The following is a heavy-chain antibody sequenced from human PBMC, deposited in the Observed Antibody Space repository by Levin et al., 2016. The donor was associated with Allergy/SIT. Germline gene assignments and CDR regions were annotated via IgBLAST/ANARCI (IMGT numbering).Heavy chain of an antibody. D-gene: IGHD2-2*01. CDR2: INHSGST. V-gene: IGHV4-34*01. CDR3: ARAPFVVVPAATHPTRSWFDP. CDR1: GGSFSGYY. J-gene: IGHJ5*02. Sequence: SETLSLTCAVYGGSFSGYYWSWIRQPPGKGLEWIGEINHSGSTNYNPSLKSRVTISVDTSKNQFSLKLSSVTAADTAVYYCARAPFVVVPAATHPTRSWFDPWGQGTLVTVSS.